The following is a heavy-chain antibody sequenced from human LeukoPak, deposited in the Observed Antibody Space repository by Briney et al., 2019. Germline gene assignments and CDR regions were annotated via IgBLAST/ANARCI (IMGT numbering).Heavy chain of an antibody. CDR3: ARDPHYDFWSGYLDY. CDR1: GFTFTSSW. V-gene: IGHV3-7*01. Sequence: GGSLRLSCAASGFTFTSSWMCWVRQAPGKGLEWLANINEAGSVTNYVHSVRGRFTISRDNAKNSLYLQMNSLRAEDTAVYYCARDPHYDFWSGYLDYWGQGTLVTVSS. D-gene: IGHD3-3*01. J-gene: IGHJ4*02. CDR2: INEAGSVT.